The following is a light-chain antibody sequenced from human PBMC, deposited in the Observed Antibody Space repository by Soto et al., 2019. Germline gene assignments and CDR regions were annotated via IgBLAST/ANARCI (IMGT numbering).Light chain of an antibody. J-gene: IGKJ2*01. CDR2: PIS. V-gene: IGKV2-30*02. CDR1: QRVVQSEGHTY. CDR3: MEATHWPYT. Sequence: DVVMTHSPLSIPVTLGQPASISCSYSQRVVQSEGHTYLTWFQQRPGQSPRSLVHPISHRDSVVPDSFSGSGSGTDFTLTISRVEAEDVGVYYCMEATHWPYTFGQGTKLEI.